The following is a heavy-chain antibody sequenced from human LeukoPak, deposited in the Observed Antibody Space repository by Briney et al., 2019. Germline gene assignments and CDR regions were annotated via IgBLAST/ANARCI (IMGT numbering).Heavy chain of an antibody. V-gene: IGHV3-74*01. Sequence: GGSLRLSCAASGFTFSSYWMHWVRQAPGKGLVWVSRISSDGSSTTYADSVKGRFTISRDNAKNTLYLQMNSMRAEDTAVYYCARGYSGSYRVDYWGQGTLVTVSS. D-gene: IGHD1-26*01. CDR2: ISSDGSST. CDR3: ARGYSGSYRVDY. CDR1: GFTFSSYW. J-gene: IGHJ4*02.